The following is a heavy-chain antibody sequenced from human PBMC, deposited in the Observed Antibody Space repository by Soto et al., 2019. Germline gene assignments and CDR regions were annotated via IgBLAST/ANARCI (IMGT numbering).Heavy chain of an antibody. CDR2: IYYRVTT. Sequence: QVQLQESGPGLVKPSQTLSLTCSVSGGSISTGVWYWSWVREHPGKGLEWIGDIYYRVTTSYTPSFGSRVTISRDTSKHQVSVKANSVTAADTAVYYFARVSAGGTRCFDSCSQVIRITVSS. J-gene: IGHJ5*01. CDR3: ARVSAGGTRCFDS. CDR1: GGSISTGVWY. V-gene: IGHV4-31*03. D-gene: IGHD6-13*01.